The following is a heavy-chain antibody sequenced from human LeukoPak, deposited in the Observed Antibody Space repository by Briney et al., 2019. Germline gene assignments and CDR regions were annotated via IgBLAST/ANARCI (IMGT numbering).Heavy chain of an antibody. CDR2: INPNSGGT. D-gene: IGHD3-22*01. CDR1: GYTFTGYY. CDR3: AREATMILNWFDP. J-gene: IGHJ5*02. Sequence: ASVKVSCKASGYTFTGYYMHWVRQAPGQGLEWMGWINPNSGGTNYAQKFQGKVTMTRDTSICTAYMELSRLRSDDTAVYYCAREATMILNWFDPWGQGTLVTVSS. V-gene: IGHV1-2*02.